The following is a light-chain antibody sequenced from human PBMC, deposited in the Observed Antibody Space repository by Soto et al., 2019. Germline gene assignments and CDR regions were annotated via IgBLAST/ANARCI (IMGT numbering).Light chain of an antibody. CDR3: QQYSSSPPIT. J-gene: IGKJ4*01. CDR2: GAS. Sequence: EFVLTQSPGTLSLSPGERATLSCTASQSVSSTYLAWYQQKPGQAPRLLISGASNRATGTPDRFSGSGSGTDFTLTISRLEPEDFAVYYCQQYSSSPPITFGGGTKV. V-gene: IGKV3-20*01. CDR1: QSVSSTY.